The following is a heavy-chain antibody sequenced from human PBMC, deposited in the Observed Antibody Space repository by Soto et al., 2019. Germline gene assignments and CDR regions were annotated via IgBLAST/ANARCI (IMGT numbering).Heavy chain of an antibody. CDR3: AREKRTNTDIAN. Sequence: EVQLVESGGGLVQTGGSLRLSCAASGFTVSAYWMRWVRQAPGKGLEWVANIKQAGSEIYYVVSVNGRFTIARDDSMNSLFPQVNSLRVEDTAVYYCAREKRTNTDIANWGQGTLITV. D-gene: IGHD2-21*01. V-gene: IGHV3-7*01. J-gene: IGHJ4*02. CDR1: GFTVSAYW. CDR2: IKQAGSEI.